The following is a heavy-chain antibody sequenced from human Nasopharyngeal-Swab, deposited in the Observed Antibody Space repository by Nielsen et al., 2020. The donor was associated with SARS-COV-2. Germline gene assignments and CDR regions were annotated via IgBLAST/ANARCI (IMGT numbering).Heavy chain of an antibody. D-gene: IGHD4-17*01. Sequence: WKVVAGIGEINHSGSTNYNPSLKSRVTISVDTSKNQFSLKLSSMTAADTAMYYCARHGEGDYDRLRMGGFDYWGQGTLVTVSS. CDR3: ARHGEGDYDRLRMGGFDY. CDR2: INHSGST. J-gene: IGHJ4*02. V-gene: IGHV4-34*01.